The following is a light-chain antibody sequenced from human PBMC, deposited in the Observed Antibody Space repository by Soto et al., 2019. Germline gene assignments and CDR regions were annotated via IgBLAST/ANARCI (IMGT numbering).Light chain of an antibody. J-gene: IGLJ1*01. V-gene: IGLV1-51*01. CDR3: CSFAGNYIDV. CDR2: DNN. Sequence: QSVLTQPPSVSAAPGQKVTISCSGSSSNIGNNYVSWYQQLPGTAPKLLIYDNNKRPSGVPDRFSGSKSGNTASLTISGLQSEDEADYYCCSFAGNYIDVFGTGTKVTVL. CDR1: SSNIGNNY.